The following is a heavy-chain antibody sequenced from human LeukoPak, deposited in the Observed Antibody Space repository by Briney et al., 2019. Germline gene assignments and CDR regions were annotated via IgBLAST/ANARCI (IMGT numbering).Heavy chain of an antibody. Sequence: GASVKVSCKASGYTFTSYYMHWVRQAPGQGLEWMGWINPNSGGTNYAQKFQGRVTMTRDTSISTAYMELSSLRSEDTAVYYCARENTLTGWGQGTLVTVSS. D-gene: IGHD3-9*01. J-gene: IGHJ4*02. V-gene: IGHV1-2*02. CDR1: GYTFTSYY. CDR3: ARENTLTG. CDR2: INPNSGGT.